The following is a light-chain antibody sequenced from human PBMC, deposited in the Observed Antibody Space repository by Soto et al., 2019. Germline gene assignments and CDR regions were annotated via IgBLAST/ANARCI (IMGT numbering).Light chain of an antibody. CDR2: DVS. Sequence: QSVVTQLASVSVSPGHSITNSCTGPSSDVGGYNYVSWYQQHPGKAPKLMIYDVSNRPSGVSNRFSGSKSGNTASLTISGLQAEDEADYYCSSYTSSTSYVFGTGTKVPVL. CDR3: SSYTSSTSYV. CDR1: SSDVGGYNY. V-gene: IGLV2-14*01. J-gene: IGLJ1*01.